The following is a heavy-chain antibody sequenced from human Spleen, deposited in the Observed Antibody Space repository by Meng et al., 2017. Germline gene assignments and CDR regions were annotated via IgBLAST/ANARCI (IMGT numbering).Heavy chain of an antibody. CDR3: ARGRTVFDP. Sequence: GSLRLSCAASGFTVSSNYMSWVRQAPGKGLEWIGQISHTASTNYNPSLKSRVTITVDTSKRQFSLRLRSVTAADTGVYYCARGRTVFDPWGQGTLVTFSS. J-gene: IGHJ5*02. V-gene: IGHV4-34*01. CDR1: GFTVSSNY. D-gene: IGHD4-17*01. CDR2: ISHTAST.